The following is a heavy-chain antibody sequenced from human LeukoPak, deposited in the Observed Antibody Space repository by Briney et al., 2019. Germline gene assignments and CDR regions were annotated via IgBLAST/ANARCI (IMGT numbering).Heavy chain of an antibody. D-gene: IGHD3-22*01. V-gene: IGHV1-2*02. CDR2: INPNSAGT. CDR1: GYTFTGYY. CDR3: ARGDSSGYYYVDYFDY. J-gene: IGHJ4*02. Sequence: GASVKVSCKASGYTFTGYYMHWVRQAPGQGLEWMGWINPNSAGTNYAQKFQGRVTMTRDTSISTAYMELSRLRSDDTAVYYCARGDSSGYYYVDYFDYWGQGTLVTVSS.